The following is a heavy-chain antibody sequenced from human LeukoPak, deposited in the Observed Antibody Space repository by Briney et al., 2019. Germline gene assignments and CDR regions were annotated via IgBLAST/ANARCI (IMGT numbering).Heavy chain of an antibody. D-gene: IGHD1-7*01. J-gene: IGHJ5*02. V-gene: IGHV1-69*13. CDR3: ARGFWNYGENWFDP. CDR2: IIPIFGTA. CDR1: GGTFSSYA. Sequence: SVMVSCKASGGTFSSYAISWVRQAPGQGLEWMGGIIPIFGTANYAQKFQGRVTITADESTSTAYMELSSLRSEDTAVYYCARGFWNYGENWFDPWGQGTQVTVSS.